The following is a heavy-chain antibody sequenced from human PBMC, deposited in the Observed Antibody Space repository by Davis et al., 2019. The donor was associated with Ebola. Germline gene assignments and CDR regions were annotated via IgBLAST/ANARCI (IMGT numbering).Heavy chain of an antibody. V-gene: IGHV3-30*03. Sequence: PGGSLRLSCAASGFTFSSYGMHWVRQAPGKGLEWVAVISYDGSNKYYADSVKGRFTISRDNSKNTLYLQMNSLRAEDTAVYYCARGEGSDYFVVAGGGDDAFDIWGQGTMVTVSS. CDR3: ARGEGSDYFVVAGGGDDAFDI. D-gene: IGHD2/OR15-2a*01. J-gene: IGHJ3*02. CDR1: GFTFSSYG. CDR2: ISYDGSNK.